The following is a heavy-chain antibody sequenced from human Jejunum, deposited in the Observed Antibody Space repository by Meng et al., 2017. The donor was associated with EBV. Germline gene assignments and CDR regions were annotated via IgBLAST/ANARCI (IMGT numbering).Heavy chain of an antibody. D-gene: IGHD6-13*01. V-gene: IGHV1-3*01. CDR3: ARGSSWNRGDY. CDR2: ISAGSGDT. J-gene: IGHJ4*02. CDR1: GYTLTNHA. Sequence: QVHLVQSGAEVKKAGASVKVSCKASGYTLTNHALHWVRQAPGQGLEWMGYISAGSGDTKNSQKFQGRVTFTRDTSASTVYMELSSLRSEDTAMYYCARGSSWNRGDYWGQGTLVTVSS.